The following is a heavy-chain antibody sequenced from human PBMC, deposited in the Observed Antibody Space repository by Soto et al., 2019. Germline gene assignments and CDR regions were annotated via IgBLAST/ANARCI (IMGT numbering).Heavy chain of an antibody. D-gene: IGHD3-10*01. CDR1: GGSISSRSYY. CDR3: KTMVRGVTYYYYGMDV. V-gene: IGHV4-39*01. J-gene: IGHJ6*02. Sequence: QLPLQESGPGLVKPSDTLSLTCTVSGGSISSRSYYWGWIRQPPGKGLEWIGSIYYSGSTYYNPALKSRVTISVDTSKSQFSLKLSSVTAAGTAVYYCKTMVRGVTYYYYGMDVWGQGTTVTVSS. CDR2: IYYSGST.